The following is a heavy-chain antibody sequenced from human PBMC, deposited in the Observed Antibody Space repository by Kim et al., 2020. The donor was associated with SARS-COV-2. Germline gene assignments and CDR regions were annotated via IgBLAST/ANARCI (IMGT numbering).Heavy chain of an antibody. CDR3: AREAV. J-gene: IGHJ4*02. CDR2: KQEGSEK. Sequence: KQEGSEKNDVDSVKGRFTISRDNAKNSLYLQMNSLRAEDTAVYYCAREAVWGQGTLVTVSS. V-gene: IGHV3-7*03.